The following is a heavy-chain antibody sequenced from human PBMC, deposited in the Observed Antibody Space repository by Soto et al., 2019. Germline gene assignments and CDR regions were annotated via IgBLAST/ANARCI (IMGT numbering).Heavy chain of an antibody. V-gene: IGHV4-61*01. CDR1: GGSVSSGSYY. CDR3: ARGEYSSSSGQVGY. D-gene: IGHD6-6*01. Sequence: KPSETLSLTCTVSGGSVSSGSYYWSWIRQPPGKGLEWIGYIYYSGSTNYNPSLKSRVTISVDTSKNQFSLKLSSVTAADTAVYYCARGEYSSSSGQVGYWGQGTLVTVSS. J-gene: IGHJ4*02. CDR2: IYYSGST.